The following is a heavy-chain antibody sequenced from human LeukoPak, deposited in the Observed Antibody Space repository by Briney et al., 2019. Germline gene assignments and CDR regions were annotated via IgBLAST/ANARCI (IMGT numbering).Heavy chain of an antibody. Sequence: ASVKVSCKASGYTFTGYYMHWVRQAPGQGLEWMGWINPNSGGTNYAQKFQGRVTMTRDTSISTAYMELSRLRSDDTAVYYCARRAVVVPAAIAATPDNWFDPWGQGTLVTVPS. D-gene: IGHD2-2*01. J-gene: IGHJ5*02. CDR3: ARRAVVVPAAIAATPDNWFDP. V-gene: IGHV1-2*02. CDR1: GYTFTGYY. CDR2: INPNSGGT.